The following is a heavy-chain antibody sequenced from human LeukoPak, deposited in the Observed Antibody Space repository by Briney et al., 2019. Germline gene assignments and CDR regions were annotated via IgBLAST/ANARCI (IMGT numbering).Heavy chain of an antibody. CDR3: TNSDDYGDY. V-gene: IGHV3-30*04. J-gene: IGHJ4*02. CDR2: IAFDDTDR. CDR1: GYIFGDYA. Sequence: GGSLRLSCAASGYIFGDYAMHWVRQAPGKGLEWVAAIAFDDTDRYYIDSVKGRFTISRDDSKNTLYLHMTSLRAEDTAVYYCTNSDDYGDYWGQGTLVTVSS.